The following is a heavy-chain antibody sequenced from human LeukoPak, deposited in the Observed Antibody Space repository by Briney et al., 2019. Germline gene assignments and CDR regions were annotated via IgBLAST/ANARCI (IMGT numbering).Heavy chain of an antibody. J-gene: IGHJ3*02. D-gene: IGHD1-26*01. CDR3: ARLNSGSPWAFDI. Sequence: PGGSLRLSCAASGFIFSDYYMSWIRQAPGKGLEWVSYISSSGSTIYYADSVKGRFTISRDNAKNSLYLQTNSLRAEDTAVYYCARLNSGSPWAFDIWGQGTMVTVSS. CDR1: GFIFSDYY. CDR2: ISSSGSTI. V-gene: IGHV3-11*01.